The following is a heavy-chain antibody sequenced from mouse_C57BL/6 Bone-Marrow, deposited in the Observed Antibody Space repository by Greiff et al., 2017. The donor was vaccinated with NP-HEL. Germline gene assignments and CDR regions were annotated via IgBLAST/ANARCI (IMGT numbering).Heavy chain of an antibody. J-gene: IGHJ3*01. D-gene: IGHD1-1*01. V-gene: IGHV1-55*01. Sequence: QVQLQQSGAELVKPGASVKMSCKASGYTFTSYWITWVKQRPGQGLEWIGDIYPGSGSTNYNEKFKSKATLTVDTSSSTAYMQLSSLTSEDSAVYYCARFPIYYYGSPWFAYWGQGTLVTVSA. CDR1: GYTFTSYW. CDR2: IYPGSGST. CDR3: ARFPIYYYGSPWFAY.